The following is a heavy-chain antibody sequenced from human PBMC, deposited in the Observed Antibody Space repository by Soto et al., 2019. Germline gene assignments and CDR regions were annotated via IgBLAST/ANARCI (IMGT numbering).Heavy chain of an antibody. J-gene: IGHJ5*02. D-gene: IGHD3-3*02. Sequence: SSETLSLTCTVSGDSISSGDYYWSWIRQPPGKGLEWIGYIYYSGSTYYNPSLKSRVTISVDTSKNQFSLKVTSVTAADTAAYYCARGILADNKWFDPCGQGTPVTVSS. CDR2: IYYSGST. CDR3: ARGILADNKWFDP. CDR1: GDSISSGDYY. V-gene: IGHV4-30-4*01.